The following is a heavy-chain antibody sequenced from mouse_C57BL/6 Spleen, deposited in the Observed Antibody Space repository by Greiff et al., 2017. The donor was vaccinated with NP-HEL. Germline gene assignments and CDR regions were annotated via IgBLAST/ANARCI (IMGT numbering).Heavy chain of an antibody. CDR2: INPNNGGT. V-gene: IGHV1-18*01. D-gene: IGHD1-1*01. CDR3: ARFYGSTDWYFDV. J-gene: IGHJ1*03. CDR1: GYTFTDYN. Sequence: DVHLVESGPELVKPGASVKIPCKASGYTFTDYNMDWVKQSHGKSLEWIGDINPNNGGTIYNQKFKGKATLTVDKSSSTAYMELRSLTSEDTAVYYCARFYGSTDWYFDVWGTGTTVTVSS.